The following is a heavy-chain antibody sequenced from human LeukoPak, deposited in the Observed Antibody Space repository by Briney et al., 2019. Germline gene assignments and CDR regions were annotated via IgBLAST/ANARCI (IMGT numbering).Heavy chain of an antibody. V-gene: IGHV3-21*01. Sequence: GGSLRLSCAASGFTFSTYSMTWVRQAPGKGLEWVSSISSSSSYIYYEDSVKGRFTISRDNAKNSLYLQMNSLRAEDTAVYYCARTVVVAANEAFDIWGQGTMVTVSS. CDR2: ISSSSSYI. D-gene: IGHD2-15*01. J-gene: IGHJ3*02. CDR1: GFTFSTYS. CDR3: ARTVVVAANEAFDI.